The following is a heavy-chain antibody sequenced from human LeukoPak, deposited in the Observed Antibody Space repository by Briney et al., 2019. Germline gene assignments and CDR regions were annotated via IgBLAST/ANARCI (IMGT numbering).Heavy chain of an antibody. CDR1: GYTFTGYY. CDR3: ARDHQLPLLGWFNP. D-gene: IGHD2-2*01. J-gene: IGHJ5*02. V-gene: IGHV1-2*07. CDR2: ISPISGGS. Sequence: ASVKVSCKASGYTFTGYYIHWMRQAPGQGLECVGWISPISGGSNYAHKFQGRVTMTRDTSISTAYMELSRLRSDDTAVYYCARDHQLPLLGWFNPWGQGTLVTVSS.